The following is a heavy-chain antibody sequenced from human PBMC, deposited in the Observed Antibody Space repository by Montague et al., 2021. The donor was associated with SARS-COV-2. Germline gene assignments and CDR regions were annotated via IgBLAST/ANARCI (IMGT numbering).Heavy chain of an antibody. J-gene: IGHJ4*02. CDR3: ARGPRGGYIDY. Sequence: CLRLSCAASGFTFSAYWMHWVRQAPGKGLVWVSHINSDGSGTTYADSVKGRFTISRDNARNTLYLQMNSLRAEDTAVYYCARGPRGGYIDYWGQGALVTVSS. D-gene: IGHD2-15*01. CDR2: INSDGSGT. V-gene: IGHV3-74*01. CDR1: GFTFSAYW.